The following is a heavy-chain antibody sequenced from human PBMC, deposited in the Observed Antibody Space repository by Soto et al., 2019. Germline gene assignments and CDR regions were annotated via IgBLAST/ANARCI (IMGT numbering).Heavy chain of an antibody. CDR2: IYYSGST. CDR3: ARLAYYDFWSGYYLNYYMDV. J-gene: IGHJ6*03. CDR1: GGSISSYY. Sequence: SETLSLTCTVSGGSISSYYWSWIRQPPGKGLEWIGYIYYSGSTNYNPSLKSRVTISVDTSKNQFSLKLSSVTAADTAVYYCARLAYYDFWSGYYLNYYMDVWGKGTTVTVSS. D-gene: IGHD3-3*01. V-gene: IGHV4-59*08.